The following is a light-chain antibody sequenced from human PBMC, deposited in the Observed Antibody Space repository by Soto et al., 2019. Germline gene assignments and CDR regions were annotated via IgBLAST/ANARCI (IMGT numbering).Light chain of an antibody. CDR3: YSYTSSSTYV. CDR2: DVS. CDR1: NSDVGGYNY. V-gene: IGLV2-14*01. Sequence: QSVLTQPASVSGSPGQSITISCTGTNSDVGGYNYVSWYQQHPAKAPKLMIYDVSNRPSGVSNRFSGSKSGNTAPLTISGLQAEDEADSYCYSYTSSSTYVFGTGTKVTVL. J-gene: IGLJ1*01.